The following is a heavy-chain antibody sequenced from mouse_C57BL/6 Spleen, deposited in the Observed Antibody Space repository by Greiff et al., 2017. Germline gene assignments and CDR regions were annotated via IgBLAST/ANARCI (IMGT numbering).Heavy chain of an antibody. D-gene: IGHD1-1*01. V-gene: IGHV5-17*01. CDR2: ISSGSSTI. Sequence: EVQGVESGGGLVKPGGSLKLSCAASGFTFSDYGMHWVRQAPEKGLEWVAYISSGSSTIYYADTVKGRFTISRDNAKNTLFLQMTSLRSEDTAMYYCARGDTTVVASYYFDCWGQGTTLTVSS. J-gene: IGHJ2*01. CDR1: GFTFSDYG. CDR3: ARGDTTVVASYYFDC.